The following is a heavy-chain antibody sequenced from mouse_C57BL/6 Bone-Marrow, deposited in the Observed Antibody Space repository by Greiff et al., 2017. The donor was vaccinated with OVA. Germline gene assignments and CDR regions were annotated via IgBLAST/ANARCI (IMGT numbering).Heavy chain of an antibody. Sequence: VQLQQPGAELVKPGASVKMSCKASGYTFTSYGITWVKQRPGQGLEWIGDIYPGSGSTNDNEKFKSKATLTVDTSSSTAYMQLSSLTSEDSAVYYFARSPNWAWFAYWGQGTLVTVSA. J-gene: IGHJ3*01. CDR2: IYPGSGST. V-gene: IGHV1-55*01. D-gene: IGHD4-1*02. CDR1: GYTFTSYG. CDR3: ARSPNWAWFAY.